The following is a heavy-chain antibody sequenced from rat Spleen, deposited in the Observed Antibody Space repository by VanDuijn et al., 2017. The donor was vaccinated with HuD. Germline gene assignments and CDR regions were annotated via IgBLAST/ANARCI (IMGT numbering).Heavy chain of an antibody. D-gene: IGHD1-6*01. CDR2: ISYDGRST. CDR3: TTHTTDYWFAY. J-gene: IGHJ3*01. V-gene: IGHV5-20*01. Sequence: EVQLVESGGGLVQPGRSLKLSCAASGFIFSDYDMAWVRQAPTKGLEWIASISYDGRSTYYRDSVKGRLAISRDNAKSTLYLQMDSLRSEDTATYYCTTHTTDYWFAYWGQGSLVTVSS. CDR1: GFIFSDYD.